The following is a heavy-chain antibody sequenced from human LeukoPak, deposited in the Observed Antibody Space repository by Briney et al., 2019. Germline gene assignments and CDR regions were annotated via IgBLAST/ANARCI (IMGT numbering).Heavy chain of an antibody. CDR2: IYYSGST. CDR1: GGSISSYY. V-gene: IGHV4-59*01. Sequence: NPSETLSLTCTVSGGSISSYYWSWIRQPPGKGLEWIGYIYYSGSTNYNPSLKSRVTISVDTSKNQFSLKLSSVTAADTAVYYCARTAAAGSNYYYGMDVWGQGTTVTVSS. CDR3: ARTAAAGSNYYYGMDV. J-gene: IGHJ6*02. D-gene: IGHD6-13*01.